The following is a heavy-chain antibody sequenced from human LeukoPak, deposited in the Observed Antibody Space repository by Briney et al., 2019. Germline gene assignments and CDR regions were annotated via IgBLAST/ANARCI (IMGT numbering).Heavy chain of an antibody. CDR2: IKQDGSEK. J-gene: IGHJ6*02. CDR3: ARDCPSTIFSSYYGMDV. D-gene: IGHD3-9*01. V-gene: IGHV3-7*01. Sequence: GGSLRLSCAASGFTFSSYWMSWVRQAPGKGLEWVANIKQDGSEKNYVDSVKGRFTISRDNGKNSLYLQMNSLRAEDTAVYYCARDCPSTIFSSYYGMDVWGQGTTVTVSS. CDR1: GFTFSSYW.